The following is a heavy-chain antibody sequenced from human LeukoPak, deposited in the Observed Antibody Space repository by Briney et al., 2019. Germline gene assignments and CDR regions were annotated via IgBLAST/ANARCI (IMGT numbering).Heavy chain of an antibody. Sequence: GGPLSPSCAASGLPFSSYSMNWVRQAPGMGLEWVSYISSSTSTIYYADSVKGRFTISRDNAKNSLYLQMNSLRAEDTAVYYCATSPFDYWGQGTLVTVSS. CDR1: GLPFSSYS. CDR3: ATSPFDY. CDR2: ISSSTSTI. J-gene: IGHJ4*02. V-gene: IGHV3-48*01.